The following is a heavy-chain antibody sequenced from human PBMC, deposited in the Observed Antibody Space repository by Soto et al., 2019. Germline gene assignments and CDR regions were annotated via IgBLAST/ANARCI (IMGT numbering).Heavy chain of an antibody. CDR3: AREISGRIMITFGGVIAY. V-gene: IGHV4-39*02. D-gene: IGHD3-16*02. Sequence: SETLSLTCTVSGGSISSSSYYWGWIRQPPGKGLEWIGSIYYSGSTYYNPSLKSRVTISVDTSKNQFSLKLSSVTAADTAVYYCAREISGRIMITFGGVIAYWGQGTLVTVSS. J-gene: IGHJ4*02. CDR1: GGSISSSSYY. CDR2: IYYSGST.